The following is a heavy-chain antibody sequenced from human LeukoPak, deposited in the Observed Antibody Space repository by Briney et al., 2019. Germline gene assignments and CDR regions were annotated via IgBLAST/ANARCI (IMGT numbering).Heavy chain of an antibody. J-gene: IGHJ6*03. D-gene: IGHD3-10*01. V-gene: IGHV3-53*01. CDR1: GFTVSSNY. CDR3: ARVLSGRGSLYDYYYYMDV. Sequence: GGSLRLSCADSGFTVSSNYMSWVRQAPGKGLEWVSVTYSNGRTYYADSVKGRFTISRDISKNTLYLQMNSLRAEDTAVYYCARVLSGRGSLYDYYYYMDVWGKGTTVTISS. CDR2: TYSNGRT.